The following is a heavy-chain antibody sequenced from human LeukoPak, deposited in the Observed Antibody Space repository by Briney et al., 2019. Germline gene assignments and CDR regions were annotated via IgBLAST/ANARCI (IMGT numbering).Heavy chain of an antibody. CDR1: GYRFTTYW. CDR3: ARRHTQNFDY. J-gene: IGHJ4*02. CDR2: IYPGDSET. Sequence: GESLKISFTGSGYRFTTYWIAWVRQMPGKGLEWMGIIYPGDSETKYSPSFQGHVTISVDKSINTAYLQWTTLKASDTAIYFCARRHTQNFDYWGQGSLVTVFS. D-gene: IGHD2-15*01. V-gene: IGHV5-51*01.